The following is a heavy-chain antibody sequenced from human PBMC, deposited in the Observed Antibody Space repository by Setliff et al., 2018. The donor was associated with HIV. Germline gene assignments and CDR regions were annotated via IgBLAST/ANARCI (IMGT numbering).Heavy chain of an antibody. Sequence: PGGSLRLSCAASEFTFGNYAMGWVRQAPGKGLEWVSAISGDGGRTYVAGPVKGRLSTSRDNSKNTMYLQMNSLRVEDTAVYYCVKSASWDLRGWLHWGQGTPVTVSS. CDR3: VKSASWDLRGWLH. J-gene: IGHJ4*02. CDR2: ISGDGGRT. CDR1: EFTFGNYA. V-gene: IGHV3-23*01. D-gene: IGHD6-19*01.